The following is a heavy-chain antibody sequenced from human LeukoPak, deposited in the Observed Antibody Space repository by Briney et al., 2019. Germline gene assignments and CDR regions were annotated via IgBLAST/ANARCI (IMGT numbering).Heavy chain of an antibody. CDR2: IYYSGST. Sequence: SQTLSLTCTVSGGSISSGGYYWSWIRQPPGKGLEWIGYIYYSGSTYCNPSLKSRVTISVDTSKNQFSLKLSSVTAADTAVYYCARGYRGPVDYWGQGTLVTVSS. CDR1: GGSISSGGYY. J-gene: IGHJ4*02. D-gene: IGHD4-23*01. V-gene: IGHV4-30-4*01. CDR3: ARGYRGPVDY.